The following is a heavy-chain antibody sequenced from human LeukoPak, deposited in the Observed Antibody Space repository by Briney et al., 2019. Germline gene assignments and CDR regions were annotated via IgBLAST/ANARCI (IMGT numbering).Heavy chain of an antibody. CDR1: GFTFSSYS. CDR2: ISSSSSYI. V-gene: IGHV3-21*01. CDR3: AREKSPASIAVAEGY. D-gene: IGHD6-19*01. Sequence: PGGSLRLSCAASGFTFSSYSMNWVRQAPGKGLEWVSSISSSSSYIYYADSVKGRFTISRDNAKNSLYLQMNSLRAEDTAVYYCAREKSPASIAVAEGYWGQGTLVTVSS. J-gene: IGHJ4*02.